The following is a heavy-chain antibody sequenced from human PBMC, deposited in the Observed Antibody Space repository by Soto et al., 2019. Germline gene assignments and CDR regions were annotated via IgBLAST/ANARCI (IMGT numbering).Heavy chain of an antibody. Sequence: SETLSLTFTVSGDSLRSGDRYWSWIRQPPGKGLEWIGYIYYSGSTYYSPSLKSRVTISVDTSKNQFSLKLNSVTAADTAVYYCATVDILTVYGCMDVWGPGTTVTVSS. D-gene: IGHD3-9*01. V-gene: IGHV4-30-4*01. CDR3: ATVDILTVYGCMDV. CDR1: GDSLRSGDRY. CDR2: IYYSGST. J-gene: IGHJ6*02.